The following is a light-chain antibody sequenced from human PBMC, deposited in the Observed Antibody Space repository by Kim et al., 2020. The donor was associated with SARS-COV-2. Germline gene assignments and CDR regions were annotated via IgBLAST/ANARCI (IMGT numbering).Light chain of an antibody. J-gene: IGKJ1*01. V-gene: IGKV1-5*03. Sequence: DIQMTQSPSTLSASVGDRVTITCRASQSISSWLAWYQQKAGKAPKLLIYKASSLESGVPSRFSGSGSGTEFTLTISSLQPDDFATYYCKQYNSYSPTFGQGTKVDIK. CDR2: KAS. CDR3: KQYNSYSPT. CDR1: QSISSW.